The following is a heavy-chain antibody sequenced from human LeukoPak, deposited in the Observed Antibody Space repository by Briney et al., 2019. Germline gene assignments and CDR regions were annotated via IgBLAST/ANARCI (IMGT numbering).Heavy chain of an antibody. CDR1: GYTFTSYD. CDR2: MNPNSGNT. Sequence: ASVKVPCKASGYTFTSYDINWVRQATGQGLEWMGWMNPNSGNTGYAQKFQGRVTMTRNTSISTAYMELSSLRSEDTAVYYCARGDYYGSGVNYGMDVWGQGTTVTVSS. V-gene: IGHV1-8*01. CDR3: ARGDYYGSGVNYGMDV. J-gene: IGHJ6*02. D-gene: IGHD3-10*01.